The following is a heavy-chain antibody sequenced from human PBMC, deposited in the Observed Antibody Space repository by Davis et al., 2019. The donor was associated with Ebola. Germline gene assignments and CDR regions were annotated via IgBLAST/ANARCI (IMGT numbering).Heavy chain of an antibody. CDR3: AKDGGRPLYYYMDV. D-gene: IGHD3-16*01. V-gene: IGHV3-30*18. Sequence: PGGSLRLSCAASGFTFSSYGMHWVRQAPGKGLEWVAVISYDGSNKYYADSVKGRFTISRDNSKNTLYLQMNSLRAEDTAVYYCAKDGGRPLYYYMDVWGKGTTVTVSS. CDR2: ISYDGSNK. CDR1: GFTFSSYG. J-gene: IGHJ6*03.